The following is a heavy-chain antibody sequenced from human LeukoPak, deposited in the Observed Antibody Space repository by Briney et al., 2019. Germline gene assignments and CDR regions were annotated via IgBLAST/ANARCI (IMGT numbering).Heavy chain of an antibody. J-gene: IGHJ4*02. V-gene: IGHV3-23*01. CDR1: GFTFSSYA. CDR3: AKDHGGLSSGWPYYFDY. CDR2: ISGSGGST. Sequence: GGSLRVSCAASGFTFSSYAMSWVRQAPGKGLECVSAISGSGGSTYYADSVKGRFTISRDNSKNTLYLQMNSLRAEDTAVYYCAKDHGGLSSGWPYYFDYWGQGTLVTVSS. D-gene: IGHD6-19*01.